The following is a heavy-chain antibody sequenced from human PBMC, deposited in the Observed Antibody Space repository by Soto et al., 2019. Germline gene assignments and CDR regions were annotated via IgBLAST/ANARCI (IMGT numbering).Heavy chain of an antibody. D-gene: IGHD1-26*01. V-gene: IGHV4-30-4*01. CDR2: IYYSGST. J-gene: IGHJ3*02. CDR3: ARADEVGDAFDI. CDR1: GGSISSGDYY. Sequence: PSETLSLTCTVSGGSISSGDYYWSWIRQPPGKGLEWIGYIYYSGSTYYNPSLKSRVTISVDTSKNQFSLKLSSVTAADTAVYYCARADEVGDAFDIWGQGTMVTVSS.